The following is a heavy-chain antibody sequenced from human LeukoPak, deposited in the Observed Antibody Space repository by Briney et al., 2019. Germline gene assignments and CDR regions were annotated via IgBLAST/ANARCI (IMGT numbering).Heavy chain of an antibody. CDR1: GFTFRSYW. V-gene: IGHV3-7*01. Sequence: GGSLRLSCAASGFTFRSYWMSWVRQAPGKGLEWVANIKQDGSEKYYVDSVKGRFTISRDNAKNSLYLQMNSLRAEDTAVYYCARDPRITIFGVVTRSFDIWGQGTMVTVSS. CDR3: ARDPRITIFGVVTRSFDI. CDR2: IKQDGSEK. D-gene: IGHD3-3*01. J-gene: IGHJ3*02.